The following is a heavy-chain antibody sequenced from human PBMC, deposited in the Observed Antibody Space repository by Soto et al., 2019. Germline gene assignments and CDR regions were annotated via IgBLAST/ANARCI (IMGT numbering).Heavy chain of an antibody. CDR2: INHSGST. V-gene: IGHV4-34*01. CDR1: GGSFSGYY. J-gene: IGHJ6*02. D-gene: IGHD6-13*01. CDR3: ARVRLAFPYSSSWYYYYYGMDV. Sequence: SETLSLTCAVYGGSFSGYYWCWIRQPPGKGLEWIGEINHSGSTNYNPSLKSRVTISVDTSKNQFSLKLSSVTAADTAVYYCARVRLAFPYSSSWYYYYYGMDVWGQGTTVTVSS.